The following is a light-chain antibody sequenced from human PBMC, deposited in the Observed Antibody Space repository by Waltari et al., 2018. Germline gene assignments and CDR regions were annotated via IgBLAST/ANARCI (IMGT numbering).Light chain of an antibody. CDR2: EAS. Sequence: QSALTQPASVSGSPGQSITIPCTGTSSDVGGYNYAPWYQQHPGKAPKLMIYEASNRPAGVSTRFSGSKSGNTASLTISGLQAEDEADYYCSSYTSSSTYVVFGGGTKLTVL. CDR1: SSDVGGYNY. V-gene: IGLV2-14*01. CDR3: SSYTSSSTYVV. J-gene: IGLJ2*01.